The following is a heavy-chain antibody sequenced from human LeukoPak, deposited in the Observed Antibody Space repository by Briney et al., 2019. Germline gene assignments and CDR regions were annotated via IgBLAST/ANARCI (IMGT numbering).Heavy chain of an antibody. V-gene: IGHV3-21*01. CDR1: GFTFSSYS. CDR2: ISSSSSYI. J-gene: IGHJ3*02. CDR3: ARALSTSCYRRCAFDI. Sequence: KSGGSLRLSCAASGFTFSSYSMNWVRQAPGKGLEWVSSISSSSSYIYYADSVKGRFTISRDNAKNSLYLQMNSLRAEDTAVYYCARALSTSCYRRCAFDIWGQGTMVTVSS. D-gene: IGHD2-2*02.